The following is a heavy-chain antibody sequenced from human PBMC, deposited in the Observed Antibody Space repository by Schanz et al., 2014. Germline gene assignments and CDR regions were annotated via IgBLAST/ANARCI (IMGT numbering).Heavy chain of an antibody. D-gene: IGHD4-17*01. V-gene: IGHV3-74*01. CDR1: GFTFSSHW. CDR2: INSVGSNT. Sequence: EVQLVQSGGGLVQPGGSLRLSCAASGFTFSSHWMHWVRQDPGKGLVWVARINSVGSNTDYADSVTGRFTISRDNAKNTLYLQMNTLGAEDAAVYYCARKMKLGVYGGKGHDSSDVWGQGTTXTVSS. CDR3: ARKMKLGVYGGKGHDSSDV. J-gene: IGHJ6*01.